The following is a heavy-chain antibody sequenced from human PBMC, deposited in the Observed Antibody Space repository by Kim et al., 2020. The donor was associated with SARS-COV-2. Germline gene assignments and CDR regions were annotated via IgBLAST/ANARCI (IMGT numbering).Heavy chain of an antibody. D-gene: IGHD6-13*01. CDR3: ARAYSSQDYYGMDV. J-gene: IGHJ6*02. Sequence: QKFQGRVTITADKSTSTAYMELSSLRSEDTAVYYCARAYSSQDYYGMDVWGQGTTVTVSS. V-gene: IGHV1-69*04.